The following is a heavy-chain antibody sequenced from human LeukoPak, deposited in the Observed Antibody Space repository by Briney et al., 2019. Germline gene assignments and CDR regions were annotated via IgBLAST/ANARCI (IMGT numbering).Heavy chain of an antibody. CDR2: ISGNGGST. CDR1: GFTFTSYT. V-gene: IGHV3-23*01. CDR3: AGAGGWRTYPLLGY. J-gene: IGHJ4*02. D-gene: IGHD3-10*01. Sequence: GGSLRLSCAASGFTFTSYTMSWVRQAPGKGLEWVSAISGNGGSTTYADSVKGRFTISRDNSKNTMYLQMNSLRAEDTAVYHCAGAGGWRTYPLLGYWGQGTLVTVSS.